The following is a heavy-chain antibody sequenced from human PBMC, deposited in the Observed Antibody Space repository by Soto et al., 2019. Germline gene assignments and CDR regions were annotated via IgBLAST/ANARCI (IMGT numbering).Heavy chain of an antibody. CDR3: ASLTWIQKSWTYYYYYGMDV. CDR2: IYYSGST. V-gene: IGHV4-39*01. Sequence: QLQLQESGPGLVKPSETLSLTCTVSGGSISSSSYYWGWIRQPPGKGLEWIGSIYYSGSTYYNPSLKSRVTLSVDTSKNQFSLKLSSVTAADTAVYYCASLTWIQKSWTYYYYYGMDVWGQGTTVPVSS. D-gene: IGHD5-18*01. J-gene: IGHJ6*02. CDR1: GGSISSSSYY.